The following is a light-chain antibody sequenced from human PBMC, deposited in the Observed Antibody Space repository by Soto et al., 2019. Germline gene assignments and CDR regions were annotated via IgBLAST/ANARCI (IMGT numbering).Light chain of an antibody. V-gene: IGKV3-15*01. Sequence: EIVLTQYTATQCLAAGESGTLSCRARQSVGYDLAWYQQKPGQAPRLLISGASTGATDISARFSGSGARTETTLTISRVQSEDFAIYYCQQYKDWPLTFGQGTKVDIK. CDR1: QSVGYD. CDR3: QQYKDWPLT. J-gene: IGKJ1*01. CDR2: GAS.